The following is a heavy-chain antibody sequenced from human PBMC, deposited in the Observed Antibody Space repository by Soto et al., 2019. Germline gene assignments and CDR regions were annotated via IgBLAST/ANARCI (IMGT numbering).Heavy chain of an antibody. J-gene: IGHJ4*02. D-gene: IGHD3-22*01. CDR2: ISYDGSNK. CDR3: ARGTYYYGSSGRNPFDY. CDR1: GFTFSSYA. V-gene: IGHV3-30-3*01. Sequence: QVQLVESGGGVVQPGRSLRLSCAASGFTFSSYAMHWVRQAPGKGLEWVAVISYDGSNKYYADSVKGRFTISRDNSKNTLYLQMNSLRAEDTAVYYCARGTYYYGSSGRNPFDYWGQGTLVTVSS.